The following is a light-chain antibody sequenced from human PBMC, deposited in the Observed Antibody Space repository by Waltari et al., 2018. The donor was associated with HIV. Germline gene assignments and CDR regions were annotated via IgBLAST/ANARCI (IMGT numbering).Light chain of an antibody. Sequence: QSALTQPASVSGSPGQSITLSCTATSSDVGTYNYVSWYQQHPGHAPKLIIYDVSNRPSGVSNRFSGSKSGNTASLTISGLQAEDEADYYCSSYTIRTTLEFGGGTKLTVL. J-gene: IGLJ2*01. CDR2: DVS. CDR3: SSYTIRTTLE. V-gene: IGLV2-14*03. CDR1: SSDVGTYNY.